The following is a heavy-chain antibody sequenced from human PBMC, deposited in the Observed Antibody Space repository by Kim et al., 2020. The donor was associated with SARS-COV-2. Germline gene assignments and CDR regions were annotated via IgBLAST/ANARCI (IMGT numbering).Heavy chain of an antibody. J-gene: IGHJ4*02. CDR2: ISFDGSKT. CDR3: AKEGASGTFPDY. Sequence: GMSLRVSCAVSGFTFRNYGMHWVRQAPGKGLEWVALISFDGSKTYYVDSVKGRFTISRDNSKNTLFLHMFALGDEDTAVYYCAKEGASGTFPDYWGQGTLVTVSS. D-gene: IGHD3-10*01. CDR1: GFTFRNYG. V-gene: IGHV3-30*18.